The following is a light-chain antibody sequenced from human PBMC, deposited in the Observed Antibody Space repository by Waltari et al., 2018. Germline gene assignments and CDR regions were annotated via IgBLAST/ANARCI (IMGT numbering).Light chain of an antibody. J-gene: IGKJ2*01. Sequence: DIVMTQSPESLAVCLGERVTSNGSSRQSVFYSSNNKNYLAWYQQRPGQSPKLLLYWASARASGVPDRFSGSGSGTDFTLTISSLQAEDVAVYYCQQYSGFPRTFGQGTKVEI. CDR3: QQYSGFPRT. CDR1: QSVFYSSNNKNY. CDR2: WAS. V-gene: IGKV4-1*01.